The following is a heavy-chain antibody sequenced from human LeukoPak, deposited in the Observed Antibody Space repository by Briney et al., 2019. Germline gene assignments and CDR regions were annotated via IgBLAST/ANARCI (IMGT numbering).Heavy chain of an antibody. J-gene: IGHJ4*02. CDR3: ARVNFLAARPGYFDY. V-gene: IGHV3-30-3*01. CDR2: ISYDGSNK. CDR1: GFTFSSYA. D-gene: IGHD6-6*01. Sequence: GGSLRLSCAASGFTFSSYAMHWVRQAPGKGLEWVAIISYDGSNKYYADSVKGRFTISRDNSKNTLYLQMNSLRAEDTAVYYCARVNFLAARPGYFDYWGQGTLVTVSS.